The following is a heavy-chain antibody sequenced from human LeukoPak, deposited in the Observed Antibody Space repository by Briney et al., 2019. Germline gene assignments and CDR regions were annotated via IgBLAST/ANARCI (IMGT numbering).Heavy chain of an antibody. CDR2: IWYDGSNK. D-gene: IGHD6-19*01. Sequence: PGGSLRLSCAASGFTFSSYGMHWVRQAPGKGLEWVAVIWYDGSNKYYADSAKGRFTISRDNSKNTLYLQMNSLRAEDTAVYYCARDRGSSGWYDAFDIWGQGTMVTVSS. CDR1: GFTFSSYG. J-gene: IGHJ3*02. V-gene: IGHV3-33*01. CDR3: ARDRGSSGWYDAFDI.